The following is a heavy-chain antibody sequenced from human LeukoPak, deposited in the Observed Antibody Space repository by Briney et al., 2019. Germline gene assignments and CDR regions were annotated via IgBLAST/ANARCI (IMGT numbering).Heavy chain of an antibody. CDR2: IYYSGST. J-gene: IGHJ4*02. Sequence: SETLSLTCTVSGGSISSSSYYWGWIRQSPGKGLEWIGSIYYSGSTYYNPSLKSRVTISVDTSKNRFSLKLSSVTAADTALYYCARQAYSSTWYIDYWGQGTLVTVSS. D-gene: IGHD6-13*01. V-gene: IGHV4-39*01. CDR1: GGSISSSSYY. CDR3: ARQAYSSTWYIDY.